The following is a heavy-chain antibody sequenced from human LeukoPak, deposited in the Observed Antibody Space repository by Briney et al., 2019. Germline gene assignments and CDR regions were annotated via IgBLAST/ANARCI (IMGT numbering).Heavy chain of an antibody. CDR1: GFTVSSNY. J-gene: IGHJ6*03. D-gene: IGHD3-3*01. CDR3: ARAGPYYDFWSGYYDIKYYYYMDV. V-gene: IGHV3-66*01. Sequence: GGSLRLSCAASGFTVSSNYMSWVRQAPGKGLEWVSVIYSGGSTYYADSVKGRFTISRDNSKNTLYLQMNSLRAEDTAVYYCARAGPYYDFWSGYYDIKYYYYMDVWGKGTTVTVSS. CDR2: IYSGGST.